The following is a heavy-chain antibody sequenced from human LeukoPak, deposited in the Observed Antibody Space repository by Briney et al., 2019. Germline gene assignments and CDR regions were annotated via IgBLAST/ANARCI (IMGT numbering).Heavy chain of an antibody. CDR1: GGSISSGGYS. D-gene: IGHD1-26*01. Sequence: TSETLSLTCAVSGGSISSGGYSWSWIRQPPGKGLEWIGYIYYSGSTYYNPSLKSRVTISVDTSKNQFSLKLSSVTAADTAVYYCARDPMAIVGATNWGQGTLVTVSS. J-gene: IGHJ4*02. V-gene: IGHV4-30-4*07. CDR2: IYYSGST. CDR3: ARDPMAIVGATN.